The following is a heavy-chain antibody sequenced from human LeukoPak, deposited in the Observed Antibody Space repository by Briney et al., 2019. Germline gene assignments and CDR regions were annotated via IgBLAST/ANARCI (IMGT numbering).Heavy chain of an antibody. CDR2: ISSSSSTI. Sequence: GGSLRLSCAASGFTFSSYSMNWVRQAPGKGLEWVSYISSSSSTIYYADSVKGRFTISRDNAKNSLYLQMNSLRAEDTAVYYCSRTWDSSGHDAFDIWGQGTMVTVSS. CDR3: SRTWDSSGHDAFDI. CDR1: GFTFSSYS. J-gene: IGHJ3*02. V-gene: IGHV3-48*01. D-gene: IGHD3-22*01.